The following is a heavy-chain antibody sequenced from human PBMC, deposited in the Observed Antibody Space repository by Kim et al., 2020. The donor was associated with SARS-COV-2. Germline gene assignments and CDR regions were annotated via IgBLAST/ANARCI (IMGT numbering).Heavy chain of an antibody. CDR1: GYTFTGYY. Sequence: ASVKVSCKASGYTFTGYYMHWVRQAPGQGLEWMGWINPNSGGTNYAQKFQGRVTMTRDTSISTAYMELSRLRSDDTAVYYCARDWAPEGVAGDYWGQGTLVTVSS. J-gene: IGHJ4*02. CDR2: INPNSGGT. CDR3: ARDWAPEGVAGDY. D-gene: IGHD2-15*01. V-gene: IGHV1-2*02.